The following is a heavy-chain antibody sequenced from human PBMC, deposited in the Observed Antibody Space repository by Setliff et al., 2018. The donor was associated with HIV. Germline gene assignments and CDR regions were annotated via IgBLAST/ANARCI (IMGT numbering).Heavy chain of an antibody. J-gene: IGHJ5*02. D-gene: IGHD3-3*01. CDR1: GGSISGFY. CDR3: ARRRSGPQGWLLSNWFDA. V-gene: IGHV4-59*04. CDR2: IFSSGST. Sequence: PSETLSLTCTVSGGSISGFYWSWIRQSPGKGLQWIGHIFSSGSTYYNPSLKSRVAISVDTSKNQFSLQLNSVTAADTAVYYCARRRSGPQGWLLSNWFDAWGQGTLVTVSS.